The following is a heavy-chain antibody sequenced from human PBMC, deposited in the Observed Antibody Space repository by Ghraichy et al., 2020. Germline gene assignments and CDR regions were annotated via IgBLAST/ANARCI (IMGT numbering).Heavy chain of an antibody. Sequence: GGSLRLSCAASGFTVSSNYMSWVRQAPGKGLEWVSVIYSGGSTYYADSVKGRFTISRDNSKNTLYLQMNSLRAEDTAVYYCARAESDASVLLWPLYYYYGMDVWGQGTTVTVSS. CDR3: ARAESDASVLLWPLYYYYGMDV. J-gene: IGHJ6*02. CDR2: IYSGGST. CDR1: GFTVSSNY. D-gene: IGHD3-10*01. V-gene: IGHV3-53*01.